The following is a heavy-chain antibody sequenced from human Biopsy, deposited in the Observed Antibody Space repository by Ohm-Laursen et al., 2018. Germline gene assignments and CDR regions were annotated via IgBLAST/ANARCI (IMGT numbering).Heavy chain of an antibody. CDR1: GYSFTKYY. CDR2: INPTGGTT. V-gene: IGHV1-46*01. CDR3: ARDETGSSVFGPYYYGMDV. D-gene: IGHD3-9*01. Sequence: SVKVSCKSSGYSFTKYYINWERQALGQGLEWMGIINPTGGTTSYAEKFQGRVTLTRDTSTGTVYLELNSLIYEDTALYYCARDETGSSVFGPYYYGMDVWGQGTTVTVSS. J-gene: IGHJ6*02.